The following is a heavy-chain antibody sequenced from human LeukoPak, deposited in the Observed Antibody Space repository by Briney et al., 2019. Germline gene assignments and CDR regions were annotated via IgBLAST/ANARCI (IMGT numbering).Heavy chain of an antibody. CDR2: IPYDGNNK. CDR1: GFTFNSFA. CDR3: ARDLIALAAPSY. D-gene: IGHD6-19*01. J-gene: IGHJ4*02. Sequence: GGSLRLSCAASGFTFNSFAMHWVRQAPGKGLDWVAFIPYDGNNKYYADSVRGRFTVSRDNSKNTLYLQMNSLRVEDTAVYYCARDLIALAAPSYWGQGILVTVSP. V-gene: IGHV3-30-3*01.